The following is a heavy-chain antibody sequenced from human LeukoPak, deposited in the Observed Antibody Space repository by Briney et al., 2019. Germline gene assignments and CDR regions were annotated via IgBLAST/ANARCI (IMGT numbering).Heavy chain of an antibody. D-gene: IGHD3-10*01. CDR3: ARGSSGYYYYYYMDV. V-gene: IGHV4-4*09. CDR1: GGSISSYY. CDR2: IYTSGST. J-gene: IGHJ6*03. Sequence: SETPSLTCTVSGGSISSYYWSWIRQPPGKGLEWIGYIYTSGSTNYNPSLKSRVTISVDTSKNQFSLKLSSVTAADTAVYYCARGSSGYYYYYYMDVWGKGTTVTVSS.